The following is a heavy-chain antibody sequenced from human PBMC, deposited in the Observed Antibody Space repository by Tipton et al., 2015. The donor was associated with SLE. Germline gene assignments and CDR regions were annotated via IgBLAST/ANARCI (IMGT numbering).Heavy chain of an antibody. CDR3: ARGPPFDY. J-gene: IGHJ4*02. CDR1: GESFSGYY. V-gene: IGHV4-34*01. Sequence: TLSLTCAVYGESFSGYYWTWIRQPPGKGLEWIGEVDPSGSTNYNPSLRSRVTISIDTSKNQFSLRLKSVTAADTAVYYCARGPPFDYWGQGTLVTVSS. CDR2: VDPSGST.